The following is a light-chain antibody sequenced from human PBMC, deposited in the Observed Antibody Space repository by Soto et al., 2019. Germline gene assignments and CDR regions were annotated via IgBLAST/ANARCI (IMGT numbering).Light chain of an antibody. CDR1: QSVSSSY. CDR2: GAS. CDR3: QQYGSSPPYT. V-gene: IGKV3-20*01. Sequence: EIVLTQSPGTLSLSPGERATLSCRASQSVSSSYLAWYQQKPGQAPRLLIYGASSRATGIPDRFSGSGSGTVFTLTISRLEPEDLAVYCSQQYGSSPPYTLGQGTKLEIK. J-gene: IGKJ2*01.